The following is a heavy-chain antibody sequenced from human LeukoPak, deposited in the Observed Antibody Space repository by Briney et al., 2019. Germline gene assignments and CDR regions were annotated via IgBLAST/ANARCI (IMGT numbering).Heavy chain of an antibody. V-gene: IGHV3-23*01. J-gene: IGHJ3*02. CDR3: ARGGFTYYYDSSGYYPHAFDI. Sequence: PPSETLSLTCSVSGVPISSRSYYWGWIRQPPGKGLEWVTAISVSGDNTHTADSVKGRFTISRDNSKNTLYLQMNSLRAEDTAVYYCARGGFTYYYDSSGYYPHAFDIWGQGTMVTVSS. CDR1: GVPISSRSYY. D-gene: IGHD3-22*01. CDR2: ISVSGDNT.